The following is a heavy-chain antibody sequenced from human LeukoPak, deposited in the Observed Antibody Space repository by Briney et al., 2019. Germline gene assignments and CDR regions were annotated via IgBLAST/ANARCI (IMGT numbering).Heavy chain of an antibody. Sequence: GGSLRLSCAASAFTFSSYAMHCFRQAPGKGLEWVAILSYDGSNKYYADSVKGRFTISRDNSKNTLYLQMNGLRVEDMAVYYCARETVLLWFGGVGVAFDIWGQGTMVSVSS. CDR3: ARETVLLWFGGVGVAFDI. CDR2: LSYDGSNK. V-gene: IGHV3-30-3*01. J-gene: IGHJ3*02. CDR1: AFTFSSYA. D-gene: IGHD3-10*01.